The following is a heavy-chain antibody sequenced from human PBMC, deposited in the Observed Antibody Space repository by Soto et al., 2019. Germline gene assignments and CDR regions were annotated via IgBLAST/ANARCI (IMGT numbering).Heavy chain of an antibody. J-gene: IGHJ4*02. D-gene: IGHD5-18*01. CDR3: ARVRGHSYGYVDY. CDR1: GFTPFSYYS. V-gene: IGHV3-48*04. Sequence: PGESLKISCAASGFTPFSYYSMNWVRQAPGKGLEWVSFISGRGSPIYYADSVRGRFTISRDNAKNSLSLEMNNLRVEDTAVYYCARVRGHSYGYVDYWGPGTLVTVSS. CDR2: ISGRGSPI.